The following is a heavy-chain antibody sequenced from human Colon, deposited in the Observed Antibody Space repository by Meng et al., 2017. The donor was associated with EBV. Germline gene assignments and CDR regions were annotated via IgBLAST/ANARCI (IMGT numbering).Heavy chain of an antibody. Sequence: LVKHRRRLSLTYTVSCDSIGSYSWSWIRQPPGKGREWIGYIYYSGSTNYNPSLKSRVTISVDTSKNQFSLKLSSVTAADTAVYYCARHFINWFDPWGQGTLVTVSS. CDR3: ARHFINWFDP. CDR1: CDSIGSYS. CDR2: IYYSGST. J-gene: IGHJ5*02. V-gene: IGHV4-59*08.